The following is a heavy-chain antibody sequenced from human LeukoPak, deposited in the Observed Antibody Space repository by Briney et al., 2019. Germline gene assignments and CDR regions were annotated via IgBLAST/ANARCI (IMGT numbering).Heavy chain of an antibody. J-gene: IGHJ5*02. V-gene: IGHV1-46*01. CDR3: ARAPPGAAMVTFWWFDP. CDR2: INPSGGST. CDR1: GYTFTSYY. Sequence: GASVKVSCKASGYTFTSYYMHWVRQAPGQGLEWMGIINPSGGSTSYAQKFQGRVTMTRDMSTSTVYMELSSLRSEDTAVYYCARAPPGAAMVTFWWFDPWGQETLVTVSS. D-gene: IGHD5-18*01.